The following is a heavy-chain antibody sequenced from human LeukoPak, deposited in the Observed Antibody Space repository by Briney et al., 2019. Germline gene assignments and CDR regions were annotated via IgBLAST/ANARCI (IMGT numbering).Heavy chain of an antibody. J-gene: IGHJ5*02. Sequence: GGSLRLSCAASGFTFSNYWMGWVRQAPGKGLERVANIKQDGSEKYYVDSVKGRFTISRDNSKNTLYLQMNSLRAEDTAVYYCAGDSSPFTWGQGTLVTVSS. CDR2: IKQDGSEK. CDR1: GFTFSNYW. CDR3: AGDSSPFT. V-gene: IGHV3-7*04. D-gene: IGHD6-6*01.